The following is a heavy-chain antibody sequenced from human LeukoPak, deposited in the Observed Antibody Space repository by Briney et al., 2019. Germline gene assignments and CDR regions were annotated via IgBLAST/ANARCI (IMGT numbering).Heavy chain of an antibody. CDR3: ANLRRYDSSGYYSDY. D-gene: IGHD3-22*01. J-gene: IGHJ4*02. V-gene: IGHV4-59*08. CDR2: IYSSGST. CDR1: GGSISSYF. Sequence: PSETLSLTCTVSGGSISSYFWSWIRQPPGKGLEWIGYIYSSGSTNYNPSLKSRVTISVDTSKNRFSLKLSSVTAADTAVYYCANLRRYDSSGYYSDYWGQGTLVTVSP.